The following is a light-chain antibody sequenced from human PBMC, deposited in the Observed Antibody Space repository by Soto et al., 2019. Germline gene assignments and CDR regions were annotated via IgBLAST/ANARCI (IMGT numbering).Light chain of an antibody. CDR3: QAWDSSTASV. J-gene: IGLJ2*01. V-gene: IGLV3-1*01. CDR2: QDS. Sequence: SYELTQPPSVSVSPGQTASITCSGDKLGDKYACWYQQKPGQSPVLVIYQDSKRPSGIPERFSGSNSGNTATLTISGTQAMDEADYYCQAWDSSTASVFGGGTQLPVL. CDR1: KLGDKY.